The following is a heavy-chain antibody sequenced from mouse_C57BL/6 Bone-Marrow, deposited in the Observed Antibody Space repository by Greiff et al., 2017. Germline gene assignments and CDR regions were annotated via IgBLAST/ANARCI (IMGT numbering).Heavy chain of an antibody. Sequence: VKLKQSEPGLVQPSQSLSITCTVSGFSLSTYGIHWVRQSPGKGLEWLGVIWSGGITDYNAAFISRLSITRDNSKSQVFFKMSSLHADDTAIYYCARKENPLGTMDYWGQGTSVTVSS. J-gene: IGHJ4*01. CDR1: GFSLSTYG. V-gene: IGHV2-2*01. CDR3: ARKENPLGTMDY. CDR2: IWSGGIT.